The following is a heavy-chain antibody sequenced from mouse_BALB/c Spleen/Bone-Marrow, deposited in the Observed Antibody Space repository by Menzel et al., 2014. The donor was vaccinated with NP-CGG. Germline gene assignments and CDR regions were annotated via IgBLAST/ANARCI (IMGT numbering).Heavy chain of an antibody. Sequence: EVKLEESGPGLVKPSQSLSLTCSVTGYSITNAYYRNWIRQFPGNNLEWMGYISNDGTNNYNPSLKNRISITRDTSKNQFFLKLNSVTTEDTAIYYCAREYFGSSYGWFFDVWGAGTSVTVSS. CDR2: ISNDGTN. CDR1: GYSITNAYY. V-gene: IGHV3-6*02. CDR3: AREYFGSSYGWFFDV. J-gene: IGHJ1*01. D-gene: IGHD1-1*01.